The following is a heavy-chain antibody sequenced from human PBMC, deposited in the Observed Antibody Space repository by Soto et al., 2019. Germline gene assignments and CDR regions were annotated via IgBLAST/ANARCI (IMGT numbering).Heavy chain of an antibody. Sequence: GGSLRLSCAASGFTFSSYAMHWVRQAPGKGLEWVAVISYDGSNKYYADSVKGRFTISRDNSKNTLYLQMNSLRAEDTAVYYCARDPLYLDTQAFDIWGQGTMVTVSS. CDR3: ARDPLYLDTQAFDI. J-gene: IGHJ3*02. D-gene: IGHD5-18*01. CDR2: ISYDGSNK. V-gene: IGHV3-30-3*01. CDR1: GFTFSSYA.